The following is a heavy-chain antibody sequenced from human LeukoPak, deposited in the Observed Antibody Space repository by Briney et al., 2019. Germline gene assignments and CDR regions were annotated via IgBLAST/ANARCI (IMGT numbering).Heavy chain of an antibody. V-gene: IGHV4-59*01. D-gene: IGHD1-7*01. CDR2: IYYSGST. J-gene: IGHJ6*03. CDR1: GGSISSYY. Sequence: SETLSLTCTVSGGSISSYYWSWIRQPPGKGLEWIGYIYYSGSTKYNPSLKSRVTISVDTSKNQYSLKLSSVTAADTAVYYCARRHRKNWNYGPYYYYYMDVWGKGTTVTVSS. CDR3: ARRHRKNWNYGPYYYYYMDV.